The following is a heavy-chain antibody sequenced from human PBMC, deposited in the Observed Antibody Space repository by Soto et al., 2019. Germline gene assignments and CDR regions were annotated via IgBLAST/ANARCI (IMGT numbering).Heavy chain of an antibody. CDR3: ARDLLDYYGSGSYSRFDY. V-gene: IGHV1-69*13. J-gene: IGHJ4*02. CDR1: GGTFSSYA. CDR2: IIPIFGTA. Sequence: GASVKVSCKAPGGTFSSYAISWVRQAPGQGLEWMGGIIPIFGTANYAQKFQGRVTITADESTSTAYMELSSLRSEDTAVYYCARDLLDYYGSGSYSRFDYWGQGTLVTVSS. D-gene: IGHD3-10*01.